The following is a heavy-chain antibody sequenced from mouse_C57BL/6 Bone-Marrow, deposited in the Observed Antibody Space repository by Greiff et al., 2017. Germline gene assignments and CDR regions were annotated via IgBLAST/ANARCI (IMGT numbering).Heavy chain of an antibody. Sequence: QVQLQQSGPELVKPGASVKLSCKASGYTFTSYDINWVKQRPGQGLEWIGWIYPRDGSTKYNEKFKGKATLTVDTSSSTAYMELHSLTSEDSAVYFCAIYGSREPFYWYFDVWGTGTTVTVSS. CDR3: AIYGSREPFYWYFDV. CDR1: GYTFTSYD. CDR2: IYPRDGST. V-gene: IGHV1-85*01. J-gene: IGHJ1*03. D-gene: IGHD1-1*01.